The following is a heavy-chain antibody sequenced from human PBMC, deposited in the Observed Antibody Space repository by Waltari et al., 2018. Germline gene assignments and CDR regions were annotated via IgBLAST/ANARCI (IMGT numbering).Heavy chain of an antibody. CDR1: GYSISSGYY. CDR2: IYHSGST. V-gene: IGHV4-38-2*01. Sequence: QVQLQESGPGLVKPSETLSLTCAVSGYSISSGYYWGWIRQPPGKGLAWIGSIYHSGSTYYNPALNSRATISVDTSKNQFSLKLRAVTAADTAVYYCARPGSFFGAFDIWGQGTMVTVSS. CDR3: ARPGSFFGAFDI. D-gene: IGHD3-10*01. J-gene: IGHJ3*02.